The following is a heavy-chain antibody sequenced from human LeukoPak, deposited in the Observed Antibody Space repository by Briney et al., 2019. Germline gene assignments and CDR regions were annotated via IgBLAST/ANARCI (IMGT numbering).Heavy chain of an antibody. V-gene: IGHV4-4*02. CDR3: ATYSGNDYDAFDI. D-gene: IGHD5-12*01. J-gene: IGHJ3*02. CDR1: GGSISSSNW. Sequence: SGTLSLTCAVSGGSISSSNWWSWVRQPPGKGLEWIGEIYHSGSTTYNPSLKSRVTISLDKSKNQFSLRLSSVTAADTAVYYCATYSGNDYDAFDIWGQGTMVTVSS. CDR2: IYHSGST.